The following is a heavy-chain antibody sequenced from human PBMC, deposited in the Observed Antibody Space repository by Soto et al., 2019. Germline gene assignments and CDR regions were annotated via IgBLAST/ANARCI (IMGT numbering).Heavy chain of an antibody. D-gene: IGHD6-13*01. Sequence: GASVKVSCKAAGGTFSSYAISWVRQAPGQGLEWMGGIIPIFGTANYAQKFQGRVTITADESTSTAYMELSSLRSEDTAVYYCASLSHSWPDDAFDIWGQGTMVTVSS. V-gene: IGHV1-69*13. CDR1: GGTFSSYA. J-gene: IGHJ3*02. CDR3: ASLSHSWPDDAFDI. CDR2: IIPIFGTA.